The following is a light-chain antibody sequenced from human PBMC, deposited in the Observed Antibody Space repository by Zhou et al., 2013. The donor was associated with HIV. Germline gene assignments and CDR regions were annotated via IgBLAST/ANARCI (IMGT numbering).Light chain of an antibody. CDR2: DAS. CDR3: QQYDNLPRT. J-gene: IGKJ1*01. V-gene: IGKV1-33*01. Sequence: DIQMTQSPSSLSASVGDRVTITCQASQDISNYLNWYQQKPGKAPKLLIYDASNLETGVPSRFSGSGSGTDFTFTISSLQPEDIATYYCQQYDNLPRTFGQGTEGGIQT. CDR1: QDISNY.